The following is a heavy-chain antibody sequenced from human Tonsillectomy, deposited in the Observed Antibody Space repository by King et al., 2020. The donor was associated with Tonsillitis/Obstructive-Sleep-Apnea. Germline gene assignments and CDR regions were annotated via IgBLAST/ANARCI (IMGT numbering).Heavy chain of an antibody. J-gene: IGHJ4*02. CDR1: GFTFSAYA. CDR3: ARTRYYDTNRYYRDFDY. CDR2: ISKDGVNK. D-gene: IGHD3-22*01. Sequence: VQLVESGGGVVQPGRSLRLSCEVSGFTFSAYAMHWVRQAPGKGLEWVAVISKDGVNKNNTDSVKGRFTISRDNSKNTLYLQMSSLRAEDTAVYYCARTRYYDTNRYYRDFDYWGQGTLVTVSS. V-gene: IGHV3-30*04.